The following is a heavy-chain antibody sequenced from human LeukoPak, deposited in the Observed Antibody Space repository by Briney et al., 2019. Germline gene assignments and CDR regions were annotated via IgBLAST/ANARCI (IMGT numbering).Heavy chain of an antibody. V-gene: IGHV3-23*01. D-gene: IGHD2-15*01. Sequence: GGSLRLSCAASGFTFSSYAMSWVRQAPGKGLEWVSAISGSGGSTYYADSVKGRFTISRDNSKNTLYLQMNSLRAEDTAVYYCARTYCSGGSCYEPWDYWGQGTLVTVSS. CDR2: ISGSGGST. CDR1: GFTFSSYA. CDR3: ARTYCSGGSCYEPWDY. J-gene: IGHJ4*02.